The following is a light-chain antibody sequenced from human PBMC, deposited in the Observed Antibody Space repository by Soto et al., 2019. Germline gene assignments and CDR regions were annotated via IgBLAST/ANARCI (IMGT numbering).Light chain of an antibody. V-gene: IGKV3-15*01. CDR3: QQYNNWPLS. Sequence: EIVMTQSPATLSVSPGERATLSCRASQNVRSNLAWYHQKPGQAPRLLISDASTRATGIPARFSGSGSGTEFTLTITGLQSEDFAVYYCQQYNNWPLSFGGGTKVEIK. CDR2: DAS. J-gene: IGKJ4*01. CDR1: QNVRSN.